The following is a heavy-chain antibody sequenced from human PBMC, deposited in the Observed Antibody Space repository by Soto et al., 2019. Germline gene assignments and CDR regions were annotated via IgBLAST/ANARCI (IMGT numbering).Heavy chain of an antibody. J-gene: IGHJ3*01. CDR1: GYTFTSYW. D-gene: IGHD1-1*01. CDR3: ARPELDKGNVFDV. V-gene: IGHV5-51*01. CDR2: MYPCESET. Sequence: GESLKISCEASGYTFTSYWIGLVPQLPGKGLRWMGIMYPCESETRNSPSLQGQLTISADNSINTPYLQWSSLKASDTAMYYCARPELDKGNVFDVWGQGTMVTVSS.